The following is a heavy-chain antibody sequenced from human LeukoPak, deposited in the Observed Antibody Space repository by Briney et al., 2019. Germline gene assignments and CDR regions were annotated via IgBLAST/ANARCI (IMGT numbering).Heavy chain of an antibody. CDR3: ARDARGYYYDSNGMDV. D-gene: IGHD3-22*01. Sequence: PSETLSLTCSVSGGSLTTHYWSWVRQSPDKGLEWIGYIYYSGSTNYNPSLKSRVTISVDTSKNQFSLKLSSVTAADTAVYYCARDARGYYYDSNGMDVWGQGTTVTVSS. J-gene: IGHJ6*02. CDR2: IYYSGST. V-gene: IGHV4-59*11. CDR1: GGSLTTHY.